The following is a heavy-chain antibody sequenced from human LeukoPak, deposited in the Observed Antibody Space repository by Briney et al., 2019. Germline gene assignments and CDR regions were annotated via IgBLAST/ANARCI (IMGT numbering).Heavy chain of an antibody. D-gene: IGHD1-1*01. CDR2: IDPSGGST. CDR1: GYTFTSYY. Sequence: ASVKVSCKASGYTFTSYYMHWVRQAPGQGLEWMGIIDPSGGSTSYAQKFQGRVAMTRDTSTSTVYMELSSLRSEDTAVYYCASSGTAAEYFQHWGQGTLVTVSS. V-gene: IGHV1-46*01. J-gene: IGHJ1*01. CDR3: ASSGTAAEYFQH.